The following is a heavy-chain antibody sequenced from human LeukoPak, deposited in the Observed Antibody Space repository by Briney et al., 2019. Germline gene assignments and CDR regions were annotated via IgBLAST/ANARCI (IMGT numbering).Heavy chain of an antibody. Sequence: SETLSLTCTVSGGSISSYYWSWIRQPPGKGLEWIGYIYYSGSTNYNPSLKSRVTISVDTSKTQFSLKLSSVTAADTAGNYCASGIPGIAAAGTPFPFDYWGQGTLVTVSS. J-gene: IGHJ4*02. CDR3: ASGIPGIAAAGTPFPFDY. D-gene: IGHD6-13*01. V-gene: IGHV4-59*01. CDR2: IYYSGST. CDR1: GGSISSYY.